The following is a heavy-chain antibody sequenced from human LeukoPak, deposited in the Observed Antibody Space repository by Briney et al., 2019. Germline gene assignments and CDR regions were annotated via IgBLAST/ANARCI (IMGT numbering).Heavy chain of an antibody. CDR1: GGSISSSSYY. Sequence: SETLSLTCTVSGGSISSSSYYWGWIRQPPGKGLEWIGSIYYSGSTYYNPSLKSRVTISVDTSKNQFSLKLSSVTAADTVVYYCARHDSSGYYPDYWGQGTLVTVSP. CDR2: IYYSGST. J-gene: IGHJ4*02. CDR3: ARHDSSGYYPDY. V-gene: IGHV4-39*01. D-gene: IGHD3-22*01.